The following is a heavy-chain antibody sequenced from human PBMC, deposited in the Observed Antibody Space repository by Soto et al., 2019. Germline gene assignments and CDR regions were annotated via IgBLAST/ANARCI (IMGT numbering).Heavy chain of an antibody. CDR2: IYHGGST. CDR3: ARDPDYDILTGYSSGWFDP. CDR1: GYSISSGYY. J-gene: IGHJ5*02. Sequence: SETLSLTCAVSGYSISSGYYWGWIRQPPGKGLEWIGSIYHGGSTYYNPSLKSRVTISVDTSKNQFSLKLSSVTAADTAVYYCARDPDYDILTGYSSGWFDPWGQGTLVTVSS. V-gene: IGHV4-38-2*02. D-gene: IGHD3-9*01.